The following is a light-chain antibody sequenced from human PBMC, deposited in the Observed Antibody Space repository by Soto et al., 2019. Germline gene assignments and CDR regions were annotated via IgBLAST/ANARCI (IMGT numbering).Light chain of an antibody. CDR3: SSYTISNTLPFV. Sequence: QSALTQPASVSGSPGQSITISCTGTRRDVGGYNYVSWYQQYPGKSPKLLIYEVTHRPSGVSNRFSGSKSGNTASLTISGLQAEGEADYYCSSYTISNTLPFVFGTGTKV. CDR2: EVT. V-gene: IGLV2-14*01. J-gene: IGLJ1*01. CDR1: RRDVGGYNY.